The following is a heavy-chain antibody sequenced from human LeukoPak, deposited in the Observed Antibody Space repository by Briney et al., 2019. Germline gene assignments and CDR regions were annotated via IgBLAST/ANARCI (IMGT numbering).Heavy chain of an antibody. CDR1: GFTFDDYG. J-gene: IGHJ3*02. CDR2: INWNGGST. V-gene: IGHV3-20*04. CDR3: ARDTRPPYFDWLPLKI. D-gene: IGHD3-9*01. Sequence: RSGGSLRLSCAACGFTFDDYGMSWVRQAPGKGLEWVSGINWNGGSTGYADSVKGRFTISRDNAKNSLYLQMNSLRAEDTALYYCARDTRPPYFDWLPLKIWGQGTMVTVSS.